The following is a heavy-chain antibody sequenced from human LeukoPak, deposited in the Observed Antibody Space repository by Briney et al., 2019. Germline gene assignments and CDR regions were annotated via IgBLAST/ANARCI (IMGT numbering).Heavy chain of an antibody. V-gene: IGHV1-2*02. CDR3: ARGRVVDTAMVDGDY. J-gene: IGHJ4*02. D-gene: IGHD5-18*01. Sequence: GASVKVSCKASGYTFTSYGISWVRQAPEQGLEWMGWINPNSGGTNYAQKFQGRVTMTRDTSISTAYMELSSLRSDDTAIYYCARGRVVDTAMVDGDYWGQGTLVTVSS. CDR1: GYTFTSYG. CDR2: INPNSGGT.